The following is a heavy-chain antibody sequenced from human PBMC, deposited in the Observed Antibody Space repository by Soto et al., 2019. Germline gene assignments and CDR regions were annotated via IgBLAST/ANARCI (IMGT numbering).Heavy chain of an antibody. Sequence: TLSLTCTVSGGSISTYYWSWIRQPPGQGLEWIGYIYYGGSTNRNPSLNSRVTFSVDTSKNQISLRLSSVTAADTAVYYCARSGNSNGLVFDYWGRGTLVTISS. CDR2: IYYGGST. V-gene: IGHV4-59*01. CDR1: GGSISTYY. J-gene: IGHJ4*02. D-gene: IGHD5-18*01. CDR3: ARSGNSNGLVFDY.